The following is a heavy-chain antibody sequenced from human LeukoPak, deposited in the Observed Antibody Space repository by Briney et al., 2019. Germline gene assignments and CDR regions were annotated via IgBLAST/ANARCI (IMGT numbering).Heavy chain of an antibody. CDR3: AMLWANEGDTDI. V-gene: IGHV4-39*01. J-gene: IGHJ3*02. D-gene: IGHD3-16*02. Sequence: PSETLSLTCGVSGGSFSRIHCSWVWIRQPPGKGLEWIWSIYYSGSTYYNPSLKSRVTISVDTSKNQFSLTLSSVTAADSITYRYAMLWANEGDTDIWGQGTMVTVSS. CDR1: GGSFSRIHCS. CDR2: IYYSGST.